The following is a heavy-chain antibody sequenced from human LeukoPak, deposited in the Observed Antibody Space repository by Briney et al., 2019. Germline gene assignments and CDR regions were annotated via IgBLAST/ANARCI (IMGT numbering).Heavy chain of an antibody. J-gene: IGHJ6*02. V-gene: IGHV3-21*01. CDR1: GFTFSSYS. D-gene: IGHD2-2*01. CDR2: ISSSSSYI. Sequence: GGSLRLSCAASGFTFSSYSMNWVRQAPGKGLEWVSSISSSSSYIYYADSVKGRFTISRDNAKSSLYLQMNSLRAEDTAVYYCARDPPGVPAALYYYYGMDVWGQGTTVTVSS. CDR3: ARDPPGVPAALYYYYGMDV.